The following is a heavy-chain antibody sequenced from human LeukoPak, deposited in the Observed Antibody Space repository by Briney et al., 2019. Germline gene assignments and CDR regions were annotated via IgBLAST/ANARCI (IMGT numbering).Heavy chain of an antibody. D-gene: IGHD3-3*01. J-gene: IGHJ6*02. CDR1: GYTFTSYA. CDR3: AREGFPPKISDFWSGLGPYYYYGMDV. V-gene: IGHV1-3*01. CDR2: INAGNGNT. Sequence: GASVKVSCKASGYTFTSYAMHWVRQAPGQRLEWMGWINAGNGNTKYSQKFQGRVTITRDTSTSTVYVELSSLRSEDTAVYYCAREGFPPKISDFWSGLGPYYYYGMDVWGQGTTVTVSS.